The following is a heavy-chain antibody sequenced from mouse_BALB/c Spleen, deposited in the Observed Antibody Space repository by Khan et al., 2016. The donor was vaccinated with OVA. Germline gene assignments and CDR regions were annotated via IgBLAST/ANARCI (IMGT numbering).Heavy chain of an antibody. J-gene: IGHJ4*01. CDR3: ARRYDPYYFAMDY. Sequence: EVELVESGGGLVQPGGSLKLSCATSGFTFSDYYMYWVRQTPEKRLEWVAYISSGGDSTYYPDTVKGRFTISRDNAKNTLYLQMSRLKSDDTAMYYCARRYDPYYFAMDYWGQGTSVTVSS. V-gene: IGHV5-12*02. CDR1: GFTFSDYY. D-gene: IGHD2-3*01. CDR2: ISSGGDST.